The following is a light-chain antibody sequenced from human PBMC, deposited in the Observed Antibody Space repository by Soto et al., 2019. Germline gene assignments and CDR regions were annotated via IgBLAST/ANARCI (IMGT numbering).Light chain of an antibody. J-gene: IGKJ1*01. Sequence: EIVLTQSPGTLSLSPGERATLSCRASQSVSSDFLAWYQQKPGQAPRLLIYGASNRATGVPDRFIGGGSGTDFTLTISRLEPEDFAVYYCQQYGSAPRTLGQGTKVDIK. CDR1: QSVSSDF. CDR3: QQYGSAPRT. CDR2: GAS. V-gene: IGKV3-20*01.